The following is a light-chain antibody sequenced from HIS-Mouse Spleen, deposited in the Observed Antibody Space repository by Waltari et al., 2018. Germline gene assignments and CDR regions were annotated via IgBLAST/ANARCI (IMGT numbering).Light chain of an antibody. CDR3: SSYTSSSFNVV. Sequence: QSALTQPASVSGSPGQSITISCTGTSSDVGGYNLVSWYQQHPGKAPKPMIYDVSNRPSGVSNRFSGSKSGNTASLTISGLQAEDEADYYCSSYTSSSFNVVFGGGTTLTVL. CDR2: DVS. CDR1: SSDVGGYNL. V-gene: IGLV2-14*03. J-gene: IGLJ2*01.